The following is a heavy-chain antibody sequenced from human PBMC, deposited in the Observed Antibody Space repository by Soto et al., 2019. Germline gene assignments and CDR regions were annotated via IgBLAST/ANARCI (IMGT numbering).Heavy chain of an antibody. CDR2: MIGDGTSW. D-gene: IGHD1-26*01. CDR1: GFNFRIYA. V-gene: IGHV3-23*01. J-gene: IGHJ4*02. Sequence: EVQLLESGGGLAQAGGSLRLSCAASGFNFRIYAMNWVRQAPGKGLEWVAVMIGDGTSWDYADSVRGRFTISRDNSKNTLYLQMNSLRAEDTAVYYCAKDLRPDGRYDLDYWGQGTLATVSS. CDR3: AKDLRPDGRYDLDY.